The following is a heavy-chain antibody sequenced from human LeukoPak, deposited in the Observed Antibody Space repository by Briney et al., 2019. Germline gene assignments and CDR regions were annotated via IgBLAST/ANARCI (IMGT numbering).Heavy chain of an antibody. CDR2: MNPNSGNT. Sequence: ASVKVSCKASGYTFTSYDINWVRQATGQGLEWMGWMNPNSGNTGYAQKFQGRVTITRNTSISTAYMELSSLRSEDTAVYYCARACGGSCQDAFDIWGQGTMVTVSS. D-gene: IGHD2-15*01. CDR1: GYTFTSYD. V-gene: IGHV1-8*03. CDR3: ARACGGSCQDAFDI. J-gene: IGHJ3*02.